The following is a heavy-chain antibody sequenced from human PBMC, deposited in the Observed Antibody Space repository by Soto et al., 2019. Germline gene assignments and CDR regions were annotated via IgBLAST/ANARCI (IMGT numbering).Heavy chain of an antibody. V-gene: IGHV3-21*01. D-gene: IGHD6-13*01. CDR2: ISSSSSYI. CDR3: ARDTIPRILRQQPIAWYYMDV. Sequence: GGSLRLSCAASGFTFSSYSMNWVRQAPGKGLEWVSSISSSSSYIYYADSVKGRFTISRDNAKNSLYLQMNSLRAEDTAVYYCARDTIPRILRQQPIAWYYMDVWGKGTTVTVSS. J-gene: IGHJ6*03. CDR1: GFTFSSYS.